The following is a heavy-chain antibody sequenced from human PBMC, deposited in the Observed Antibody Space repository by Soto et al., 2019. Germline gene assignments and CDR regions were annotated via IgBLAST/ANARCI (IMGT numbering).Heavy chain of an antibody. CDR2: IYPGDSDT. CDR3: ATSSQYCGGDCYDPGRLFDY. J-gene: IGHJ4*02. CDR1: GYSFTSYW. Sequence: GESLKISCKGSGYSFTSYWIGWVRQMPGKGLEWMGIIYPGDSDTRYSPSFQGQVTISADKSISTAYLQWSSLKASDTAMYYCATSSQYCGGDCYDPGRLFDYWGQGTLVTVSS. D-gene: IGHD2-21*02. V-gene: IGHV5-51*01.